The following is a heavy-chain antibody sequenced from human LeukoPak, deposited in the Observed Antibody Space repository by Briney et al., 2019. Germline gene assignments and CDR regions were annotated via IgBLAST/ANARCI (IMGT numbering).Heavy chain of an antibody. CDR3: ARDSDDILTGYYLY. D-gene: IGHD3-9*01. J-gene: IGHJ4*02. CDR1: GFTFSSYS. Sequence: GGSLRLSCAASGFTFSSYSMNWVRQAPGKGLEWVSSISSSSSYIYYADSVKGRFTISRDNAKNSLYLQMNSLRAEDTAVYYCARDSDDILTGYYLYWGQGTLVTVSS. CDR2: ISSSSSYI. V-gene: IGHV3-21*01.